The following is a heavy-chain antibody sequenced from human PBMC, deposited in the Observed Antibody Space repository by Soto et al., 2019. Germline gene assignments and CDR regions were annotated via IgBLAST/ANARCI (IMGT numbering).Heavy chain of an antibody. V-gene: IGHV4-31*03. D-gene: IGHD2-15*01. CDR3: ARTKCSGGSCYSWSLDY. CDR2: RYYSEST. J-gene: IGHJ4*02. CDR1: GGSITTGGYY. Sequence: TLSLTCTVSGGSITTGGYYWSWIRQLPGKGLEWIGHRYYSESTYYNPSLKSRVSISLDTSKNQFSLKLSFVTAADTAMYYCARTKCSGGSCYSWSLDYWGQGTPVTVSS.